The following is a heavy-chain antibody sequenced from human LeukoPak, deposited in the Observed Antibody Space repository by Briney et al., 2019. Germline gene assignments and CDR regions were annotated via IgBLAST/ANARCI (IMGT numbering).Heavy chain of an antibody. Sequence: SQTLSLTCTVSGGSISSGDYYWSWIRQPPGKGLEWIAYMYYSGSTYYNPSLKSRVTMSADTSKNQFSLKLSSVTAADTAVYYCARPYYYDSRIDPWGQGTLVTVSS. V-gene: IGHV4-30-4*01. CDR2: MYYSGST. CDR1: GGSISSGDYY. J-gene: IGHJ5*02. CDR3: ARPYYYDSRIDP. D-gene: IGHD3-22*01.